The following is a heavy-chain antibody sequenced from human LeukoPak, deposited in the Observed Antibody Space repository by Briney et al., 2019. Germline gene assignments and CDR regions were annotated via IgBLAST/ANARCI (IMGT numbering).Heavy chain of an antibody. Sequence: GGSLRLSCAASGFTFSSYSMNWVRQAPGKGLEWVSVIYSGGSTYYADSVKGRFTISRDNSKNTLYLQMNSLRAEDTAVYYCARGGDDIVVVVAYDYWGQGTLVTVSS. D-gene: IGHD2-15*01. CDR2: IYSGGST. J-gene: IGHJ4*02. CDR1: GFTFSSYS. V-gene: IGHV3-66*01. CDR3: ARGGDDIVVVVAYDY.